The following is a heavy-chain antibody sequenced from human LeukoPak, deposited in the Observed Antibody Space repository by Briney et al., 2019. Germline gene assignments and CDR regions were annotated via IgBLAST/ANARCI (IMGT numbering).Heavy chain of an antibody. J-gene: IGHJ4*02. V-gene: IGHV4-30-4*01. CDR1: GDSIRSADYY. CDR3: ARVLRKHGYSGYEGYRHFDY. Sequence: PSQTLSLTCTVSGDSIRSADYYWSWIRQPPGKGLEWIGYIYYSGSTYYNPSLKSRVTVSVDTSNNRFSLELSSVTVTDTAVYYCARVLRKHGYSGYEGYRHFDYWGQGTLVTVSS. CDR2: IYYSGST. D-gene: IGHD5-12*01.